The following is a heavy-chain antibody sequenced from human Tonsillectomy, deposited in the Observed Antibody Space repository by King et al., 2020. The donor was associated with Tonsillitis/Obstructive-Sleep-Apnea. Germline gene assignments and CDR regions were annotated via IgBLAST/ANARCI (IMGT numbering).Heavy chain of an antibody. V-gene: IGHV4-4*02. CDR1: GGSISSSNW. CDR3: ASETIAAAAATFDY. J-gene: IGHJ4*02. Sequence: VQLQESGPGLVKPSGTLSLTCAVSGGSISSSNWWSWVRQPPGTGLEWIGEIYHSGSTNYNPSLKSRVTISVDKSKNQFSLKLSSVTAAATAVYYCASETIAAAAATFDYWGQGTLVTVSS. D-gene: IGHD6-13*01. CDR2: IYHSGST.